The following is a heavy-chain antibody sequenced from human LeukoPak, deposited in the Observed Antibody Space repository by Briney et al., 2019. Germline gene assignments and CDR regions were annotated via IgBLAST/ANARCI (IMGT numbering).Heavy chain of an antibody. CDR1: GFTFDDYA. Sequence: GGSLRLSCAASGFTFDDYAMHWVRKAPGKGLEWVSGISWNSGSIGYADSVKGRFTISRDNAKNSLYLQMNSLRAEDTALYYCAKGRGYSYGSDAFDIWGQGTMVTVSS. CDR3: AKGRGYSYGSDAFDI. CDR2: ISWNSGSI. D-gene: IGHD5-18*01. V-gene: IGHV3-9*01. J-gene: IGHJ3*02.